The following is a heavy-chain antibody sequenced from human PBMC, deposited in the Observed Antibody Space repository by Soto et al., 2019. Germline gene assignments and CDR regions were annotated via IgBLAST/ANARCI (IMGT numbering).Heavy chain of an antibody. Sequence: GGSLRLSCAASGFTFSSYAMSWVRQAPGKGLEWVSAISGSGGSTYYADSVKGRFTISRDNSKNTLYLQMNSLRAEDTAVYYCAKANTGGLWFGELTFFDYWGQGTLVTVSS. CDR1: GFTFSSYA. D-gene: IGHD3-10*01. V-gene: IGHV3-23*01. CDR3: AKANTGGLWFGELTFFDY. J-gene: IGHJ4*02. CDR2: ISGSGGST.